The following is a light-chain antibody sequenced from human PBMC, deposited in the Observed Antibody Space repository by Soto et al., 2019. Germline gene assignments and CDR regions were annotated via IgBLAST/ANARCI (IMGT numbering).Light chain of an antibody. CDR2: GAS. Sequence: EIVLTQSPDTLSLSPGERATLSCRASESISRSYLAWYQQKPGQAPRLVIYGASSRATGIPDRFSGSGSGTDFTLTISRLEPEDFAVYYCQQYGNSPYTFGRGTKLEIK. CDR3: QQYGNSPYT. J-gene: IGKJ2*01. CDR1: ESISRSY. V-gene: IGKV3-20*01.